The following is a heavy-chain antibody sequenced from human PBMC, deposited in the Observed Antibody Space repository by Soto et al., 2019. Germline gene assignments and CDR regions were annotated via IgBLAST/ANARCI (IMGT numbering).Heavy chain of an antibody. V-gene: IGHV4-30-4*01. D-gene: IGHD3-3*01. Sequence: SETLSLTCTVSDGSISSADYCWSCVRQPPGNGLEWIGSIYSSELTYYNPSLQSRVTISVDTSKQQFSLKLSSMTAADTAVYYCARGAMRDLWSQGLDVWGQGTTVTVSS. CDR1: DGSISSADYC. CDR3: ARGAMRDLWSQGLDV. J-gene: IGHJ6*01. CDR2: IYSSELT.